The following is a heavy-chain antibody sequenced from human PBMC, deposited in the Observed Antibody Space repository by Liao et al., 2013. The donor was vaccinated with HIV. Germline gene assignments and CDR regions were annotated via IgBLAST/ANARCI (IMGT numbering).Heavy chain of an antibody. D-gene: IGHD1-1*01. V-gene: IGHV4-61*02. CDR2: IYTGMSTTGTT. J-gene: IGHJ5*02. Sequence: QVRLQESGPGLVKPSQTLSLTCTVSGDLIRRDNYYWTWIRQPAGKGLEWIGHIYTGMSTTGTTNYNPSLKSRVTMSVDTSKNQFSLKLSSVTAADTAVYYCARALDVHRYNWFDPWGQGTLVTVSS. CDR3: ARALDVHRYNWFDP. CDR1: GDLIRRDNYY.